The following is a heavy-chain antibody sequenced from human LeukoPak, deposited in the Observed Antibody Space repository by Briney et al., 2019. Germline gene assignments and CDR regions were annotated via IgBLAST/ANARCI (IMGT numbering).Heavy chain of an antibody. V-gene: IGHV4-39*07. D-gene: IGHD3-9*01. Sequence: SETLSLTCTVSGGSISSSSYYWGWIRQPPGKGLEWIGSIYYSGSTYYNPSLKSRVTISVDTSKNQFSLKLSSVTAADTAVYYCARDPSRSYDILTGYPLWGQGTLVTVSS. CDR1: GGSISSSSYY. CDR3: ARDPSRSYDILTGYPL. CDR2: IYYSGST. J-gene: IGHJ4*02.